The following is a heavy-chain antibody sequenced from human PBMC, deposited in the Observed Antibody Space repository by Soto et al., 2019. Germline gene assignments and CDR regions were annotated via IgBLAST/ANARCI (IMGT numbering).Heavy chain of an antibody. J-gene: IGHJ6*02. D-gene: IGHD5-18*01. V-gene: IGHV3-23*01. CDR3: AKERGYNYGYDAMDV. CDR1: GFTFSSYA. CDR2: ISGSGGST. Sequence: EVQLLESGGGLVQPGGSLRLSCAASGFTFSSYAMSWVRQAPGKGLEWVSGISGSGGSTYYADSVKGRFTISRDNSKNAVYLQANSLRAEDTAVYSCAKERGYNYGYDAMDVWGQGTTVTVSS.